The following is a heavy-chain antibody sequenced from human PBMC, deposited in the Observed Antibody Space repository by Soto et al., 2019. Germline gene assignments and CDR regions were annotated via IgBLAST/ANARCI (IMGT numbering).Heavy chain of an antibody. V-gene: IGHV3-30*04. CDR1: GFTFSSYA. CDR3: ARDSGYCSGGSCYSTGFDP. Sequence: QVQLVESGGGVVQPGRSLRLSCAASGFTFSSYAIHWVRQAPGEGLEWVALISYDGSNKYYADSVKGRFTISRDNSKNTLYLQMNSLRAEDTAVYYCARDSGYCSGGSCYSTGFDPWGQGTLVTVSS. CDR2: ISYDGSNK. D-gene: IGHD2-15*01. J-gene: IGHJ5*02.